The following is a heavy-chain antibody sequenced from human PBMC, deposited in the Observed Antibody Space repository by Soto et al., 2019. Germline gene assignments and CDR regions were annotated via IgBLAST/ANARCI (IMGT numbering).Heavy chain of an antibody. CDR3: ARDSNHLGLLAFPRQRTTDL. CDR2: IYYSGST. Sequence: SETRSLSYTVSGGSMSSDYWSWIRQPPGKGLEWIGYIYYSGSTDYDPSLKSRVTISVDTSKNQFSLKLSSVTAADTAVYYFARDSNHLGLLAFPRQRTTDL. J-gene: IGHJ2*01. D-gene: IGHD1-7*01. V-gene: IGHV4-59*01. CDR1: GGSMSSDY.